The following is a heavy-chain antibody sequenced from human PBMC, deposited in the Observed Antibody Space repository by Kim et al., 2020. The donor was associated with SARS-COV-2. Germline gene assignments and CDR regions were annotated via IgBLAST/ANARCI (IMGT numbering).Heavy chain of an antibody. CDR3: ARGHLKSIVVVIAPRPYYYYMDL. V-gene: IGHV1-8*01. CDR2: MNPNSGNT. Sequence: ASVKVSCKASGYTFTSYDINWVRQATGQGLEWMGWMNPNSGNTGYAQKFQGRVTMTRNTSISTAYMELSSLRSEDTAVYYCARGHLKSIVVVIAPRPYYYYMDLWGKGTTVSVS. J-gene: IGHJ6*03. D-gene: IGHD2-21*01. CDR1: GYTFTSYD.